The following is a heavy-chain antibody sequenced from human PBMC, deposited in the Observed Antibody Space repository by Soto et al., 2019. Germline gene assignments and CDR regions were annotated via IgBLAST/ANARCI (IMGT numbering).Heavy chain of an antibody. CDR3: ARARDYHGSGSRSWDV. D-gene: IGHD3-10*01. CDR2: LIGSGGNT. V-gene: IGHV3-23*01. J-gene: IGHJ6*02. Sequence: GGSRRLPGQASGFFSGNYSMSWFGQPPGKGLECVSGLIGSGGNTYYADSVKGRFTISRDNSKNMLYLQVNSLGAEDTAVYYCARARDYHGSGSRSWDVWGQGTTVTVSS. CDR1: GFFSGNYS.